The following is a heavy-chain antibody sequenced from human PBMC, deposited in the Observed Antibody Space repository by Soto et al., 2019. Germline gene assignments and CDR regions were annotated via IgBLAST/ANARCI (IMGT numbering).Heavy chain of an antibody. Sequence: SETLSLTCAVSGGSISSGGYSWSWIRQPPGKGLEWIGYIYHSGSTYYNPSLKSRVTISVDRSKNQFSLKLSSVTAADTAVYYCARSGNADSSGYHYPFDYWGPGTLVNVSS. J-gene: IGHJ4*02. CDR1: GGSISSGGYS. V-gene: IGHV4-30-2*01. CDR3: ARSGNADSSGYHYPFDY. D-gene: IGHD3-22*01. CDR2: IYHSGST.